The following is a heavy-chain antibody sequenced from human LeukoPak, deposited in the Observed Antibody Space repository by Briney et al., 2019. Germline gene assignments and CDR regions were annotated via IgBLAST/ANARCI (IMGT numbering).Heavy chain of an antibody. V-gene: IGHV3-53*01. J-gene: IGHJ2*01. D-gene: IGHD3-9*01. CDR1: GLLFVDSY. CDR2: IYEEGEGGRP. CDR3: EKGGRRGPGSGYFEL. Sequence: LGGPLGPSLVAPGLLFVDSYMNWAPQAQGKGPGWGPVIYEEGEGGRPHYPDTVRGRFTISRDNSKNAVYLQMNNLRAEETGMYFCEKGGRRGPGSGYFELWGRGTMVTVSS.